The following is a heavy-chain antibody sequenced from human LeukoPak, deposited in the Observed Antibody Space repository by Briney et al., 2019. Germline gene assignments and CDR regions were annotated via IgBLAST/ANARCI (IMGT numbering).Heavy chain of an antibody. CDR3: ARDIAPGIAASATI. J-gene: IGHJ3*02. CDR1: GGSISSSNYY. CDR2: IYYSGST. Sequence: SETLSLTCTVSGGSISSSNYYWGWIRQPPGKGLEWIGSIYYSGSTYYNPSLKSRVTISVDTSKNQFSLKLSSVTAADTAVYYCARDIAPGIAASATIWGQGTMVTVSS. D-gene: IGHD6-13*01. V-gene: IGHV4-39*07.